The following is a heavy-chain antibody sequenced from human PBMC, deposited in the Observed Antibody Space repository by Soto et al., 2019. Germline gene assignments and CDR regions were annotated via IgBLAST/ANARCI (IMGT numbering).Heavy chain of an antibody. CDR2: IYHSGST. D-gene: IGHD2-2*01. V-gene: IGHV4-4*03. CDR3: ARVHCSSTSCYFFDY. Sequence: PETLSLTCAVSSGSISSSNWWSWVRQPPGKGLEWIGEIYHSGSTNYNPSLKSRVTISVDKSKNQFSLKLSSVTAADTAVYYCARVHCSSTSCYFFDYWGQGTLVTVSS. J-gene: IGHJ4*02. CDR1: SGSISSSNW.